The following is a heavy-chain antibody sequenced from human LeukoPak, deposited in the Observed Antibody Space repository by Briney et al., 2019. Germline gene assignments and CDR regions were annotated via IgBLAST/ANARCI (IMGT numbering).Heavy chain of an antibody. CDR2: IYYSGST. CDR1: GGSISSYY. CDR3: ARVRDMYSSGWNYFDY. V-gene: IGHV4-59*01. D-gene: IGHD6-19*01. J-gene: IGHJ4*02. Sequence: PSETLSLTCTVSGGSISSYYWSWIRQPPGKGLEWIGYIYYSGSTNYNPSLKSRVTISVDTSKNQFSLKLSSVTAADTAVYYCARVRDMYSSGWNYFDYWGQGTLVTVSS.